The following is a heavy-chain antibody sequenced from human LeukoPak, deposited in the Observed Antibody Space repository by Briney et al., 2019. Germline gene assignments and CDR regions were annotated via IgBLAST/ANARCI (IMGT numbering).Heavy chain of an antibody. CDR3: ARGTSRWKGLYYFDY. CDR1: GFTFSTYS. V-gene: IGHV3-53*01. D-gene: IGHD3/OR15-3a*01. CDR2: IYSGGST. Sequence: GGSLRLSCAGSGFTFSTYSMNWVRQAPGKGLEWVSVIYSGGSTYYADSVKGRFTISRDNSKNTLYLQMNSLRAEDTAVYYCARGTSRWKGLYYFDYWGQGTLVTVPS. J-gene: IGHJ4*02.